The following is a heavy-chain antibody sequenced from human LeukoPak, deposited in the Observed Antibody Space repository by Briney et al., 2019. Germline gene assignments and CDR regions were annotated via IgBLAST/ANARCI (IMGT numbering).Heavy chain of an antibody. D-gene: IGHD3-10*01. Sequence: PGGSLRLSCAASGFTVSINYMSWVRQAPGKGLEWVSVIYSGGSTYYADSVKGRFTISRDNSKNTLYLQMNSLRAEDTAVYYCARSGSRGRIPNYYGMDVWGQGTTVTVSS. CDR3: ARSGSRGRIPNYYGMDV. CDR2: IYSGGST. V-gene: IGHV3-66*01. CDR1: GFTVSINY. J-gene: IGHJ6*02.